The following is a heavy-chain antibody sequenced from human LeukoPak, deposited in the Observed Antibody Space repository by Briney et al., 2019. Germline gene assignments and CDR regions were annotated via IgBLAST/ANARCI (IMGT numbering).Heavy chain of an antibody. CDR3: ARGGPQGSYLLAHH. D-gene: IGHD1-26*01. J-gene: IGHJ5*02. CDR1: GFTFNAYY. V-gene: IGHV3-11*01. Sequence: GSLRLSCAASGFTFNAYYMSWSRQAPGKGLEWITYISTSGAIIKYADSVKGRFTISRDDAKKSLFLQMNSLRAEDTAVYYCARGGPQGSYLLAHHWGQGVLVTVSS. CDR2: ISTSGAII.